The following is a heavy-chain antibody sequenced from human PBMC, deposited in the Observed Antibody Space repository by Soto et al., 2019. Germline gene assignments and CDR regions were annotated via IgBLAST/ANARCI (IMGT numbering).Heavy chain of an antibody. D-gene: IGHD6-6*01. J-gene: IGHJ4*02. CDR3: AKDDAHGGAARPYY. Sequence: GGSLRLSCAASGFTFSSYAMSWVRQAPGKGLEWVSAISGSGGSTYYADSVKGRFTISRDNSKNTLYLQMNSLRAEDTAVYYCAKDDAHGGAARPYYWGQGTLVTVSS. CDR1: GFTFSSYA. V-gene: IGHV3-23*01. CDR2: ISGSGGST.